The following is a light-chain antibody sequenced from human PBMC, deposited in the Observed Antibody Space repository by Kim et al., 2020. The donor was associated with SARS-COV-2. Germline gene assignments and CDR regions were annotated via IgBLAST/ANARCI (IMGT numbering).Light chain of an antibody. CDR2: SNN. CDR1: SSNMEKNT. Sequence: QSVLTQPPSASGTPGQRVIISCSGSSSNMEKNTVNWYQQLPGTAAKLLFYSNNQRPSGVPDRFSASKSGTSATLAISGLQSEDEAAYYCAAWDDNLGGRVLGGGTQLTVL. V-gene: IGLV1-44*01. J-gene: IGLJ3*02. CDR3: AAWDDNLGGRV.